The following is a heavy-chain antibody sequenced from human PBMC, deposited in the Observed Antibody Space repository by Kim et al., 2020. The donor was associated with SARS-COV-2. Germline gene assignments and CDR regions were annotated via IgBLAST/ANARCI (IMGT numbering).Heavy chain of an antibody. J-gene: IGHJ5*02. V-gene: IGHV4-39*01. CDR2: IYYSGSI. CDR1: GGSISSSSYY. CDR3: ARHAPRWSGRLWWFDP. Sequence: SETLSLTCTVSGGSISSSSYYWGWIRQPPGKGLEWIGSIYYSGSIYYNPSLKSRVTISVDTSKNQFSLKLSSVTAADTAVYYCARHAPRWSGRLWWFDPWGQGTLVTVSS. D-gene: IGHD3-3*01.